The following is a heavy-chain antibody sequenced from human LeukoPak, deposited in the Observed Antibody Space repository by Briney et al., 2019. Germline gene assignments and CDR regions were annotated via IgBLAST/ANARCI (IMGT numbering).Heavy chain of an antibody. CDR2: SIPIFGTA. CDR3: ARAEGNYYDSSGPGRY. Sequence: SVKVSCKASGGTFSSYAISWVRQAPGQGLEWMGGSIPIFGTANYAQKFQGRVTITADESTSTAYMELSSLRSEDTAVYYCARAEGNYYDSSGPGRYWGQGTLVTVSS. CDR1: GGTFSSYA. J-gene: IGHJ4*02. D-gene: IGHD3-22*01. V-gene: IGHV1-69*13.